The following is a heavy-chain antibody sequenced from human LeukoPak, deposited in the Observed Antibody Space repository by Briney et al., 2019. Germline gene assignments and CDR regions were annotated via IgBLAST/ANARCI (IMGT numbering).Heavy chain of an antibody. D-gene: IGHD5-18*01. J-gene: IGHJ4*02. CDR3: ARSNGYNYGYD. V-gene: IGHV5-51*01. Sequence: GESLKISCKGSGYTFFTYWIGWVRQMPGKGLEWMGIIYPADSDTRYSPSFQGQVTISADKSISTAHLQWSSLKASDTAMYYCARSNGYNYGYDWGQGTLVTVSS. CDR1: GYTFFTYW. CDR2: IYPADSDT.